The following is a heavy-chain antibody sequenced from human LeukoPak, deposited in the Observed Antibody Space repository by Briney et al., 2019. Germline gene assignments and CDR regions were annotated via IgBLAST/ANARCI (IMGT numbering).Heavy chain of an antibody. CDR3: AKDDDWGRYKH. J-gene: IGHJ1*01. CDR2: IHSDGIST. CDR1: GFSFSTSW. D-gene: IGHD3-16*01. Sequence: GGSLRLSCAASGFSFSTSWMHWVRQAPGKGLVWVSRIHSDGISTTYADSVKGRFTISRDNSKNTQSLQMNSLRAEDTAVYYCAKDDDWGRYKHWGQGTLVTVSS. V-gene: IGHV3-74*03.